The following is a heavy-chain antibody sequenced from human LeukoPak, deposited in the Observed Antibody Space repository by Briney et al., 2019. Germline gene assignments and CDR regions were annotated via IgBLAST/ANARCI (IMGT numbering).Heavy chain of an antibody. CDR1: GFTLSTNS. CDR3: ARGVRFLEWEKDHFDY. Sequence: GGSLRLSCAASGFTLSTNSMNWVRQAPGKGLVWVSYSTSSSSIIYYADSVKGRFTISRDNAKNSLCLQMNSLRAEDTAVYYRARGVRFLEWEKDHFDYWGQGTLVTVSS. V-gene: IGHV3-48*04. CDR2: STSSSSII. J-gene: IGHJ4*02. D-gene: IGHD3-3*01.